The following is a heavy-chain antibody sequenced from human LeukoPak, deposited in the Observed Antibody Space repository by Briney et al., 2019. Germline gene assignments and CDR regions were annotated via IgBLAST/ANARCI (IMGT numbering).Heavy chain of an antibody. Sequence: PGGSLRLSCAASGFTFSSYEMSWVRQAPGKGLEWVAYISSSGSVIYYADSVKGRFTISRDNAKNSLYLQMNSLRAEDTAIYYCAREITVAGKEGAFDIWGPGTMLTVSS. CDR1: GFTFSSYE. D-gene: IGHD6-19*01. CDR3: AREITVAGKEGAFDI. J-gene: IGHJ3*02. V-gene: IGHV3-48*03. CDR2: ISSSGSVI.